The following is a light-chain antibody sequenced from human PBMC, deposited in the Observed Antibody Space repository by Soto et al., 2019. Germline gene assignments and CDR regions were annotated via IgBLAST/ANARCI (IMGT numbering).Light chain of an antibody. CDR3: QQYNNWPT. CDR2: DAS. J-gene: IGKJ1*01. V-gene: IGKV1-5*01. CDR1: QSISTW. Sequence: DIPMTQSPSTLSASVGDRVTFTCRASQSISTWLAWYQQKPGKAPKLLIHDASNLESGVPSRFSGSGSGTEFTLTISSLQSEDFAVYYCQQYNNWPTFGQGTKVDI.